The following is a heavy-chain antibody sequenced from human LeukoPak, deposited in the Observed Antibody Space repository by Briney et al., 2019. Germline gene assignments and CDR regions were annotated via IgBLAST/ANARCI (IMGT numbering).Heavy chain of an antibody. V-gene: IGHV3-23*01. CDR1: GFTFSSYA. J-gene: IGHJ4*02. D-gene: IGHD2-2*02. CDR2: ISGSGGST. Sequence: GGSLRLSCAASGFTFSSYAMSWVRQAPGKGLEWVSAISGSGGSTYYADSVKGRFTISRDNSKNTLYLQMNSLRAEDTAVYYCAKSAERXXXXXCYTYFDYWGQGTLVTVSS. CDR3: AKSAERXXXXXCYTYFDY.